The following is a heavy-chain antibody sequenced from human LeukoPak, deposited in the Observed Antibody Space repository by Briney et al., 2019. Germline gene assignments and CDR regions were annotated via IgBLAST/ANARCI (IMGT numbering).Heavy chain of an antibody. Sequence: SGGSLRLSCAASGFTFSSYAMSWVRQAPGKGLEWVSAISGSGGSTYYADSVKGRFTISRDNSKNTLYLQMNSLRAEDTAVYYCAKDGAYYYDSSGYPFYYYYMDVWGKGTTGTVSS. CDR1: GFTFSSYA. V-gene: IGHV3-23*01. J-gene: IGHJ6*03. CDR2: ISGSGGST. D-gene: IGHD3-22*01. CDR3: AKDGAYYYDSSGYPFYYYYMDV.